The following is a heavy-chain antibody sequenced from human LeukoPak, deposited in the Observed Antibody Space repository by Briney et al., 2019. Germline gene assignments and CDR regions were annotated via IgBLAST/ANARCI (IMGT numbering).Heavy chain of an antibody. J-gene: IGHJ3*02. Sequence: GGSLRLSCAASGFTFSSYSMNWVRQAPGKGLEGVSYIIASSTTIYYIDSVKGRFTISRDNAKSSLYLQMDSLRAEDTAVYYCARDELRGGPRGDAFDIWGQGTMVTVSS. CDR2: IIASSTTI. CDR3: ARDELRGGPRGDAFDI. V-gene: IGHV3-48*01. D-gene: IGHD3-10*01. CDR1: GFTFSSYS.